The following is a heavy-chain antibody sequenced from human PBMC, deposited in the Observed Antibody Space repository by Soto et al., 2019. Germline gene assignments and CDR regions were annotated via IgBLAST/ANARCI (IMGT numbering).Heavy chain of an antibody. CDR1: GFTFSNYA. J-gene: IGHJ4*02. Sequence: GGSLRLSCAASGFTFSNYAISWVRQAPGKGLEWVSIISGSGDSTYYADSVKGRFTISKDNSRNTLYLQMNSLRAGDSAKYYCAKEGTSGLYYFDYWGPGTLVTVSS. V-gene: IGHV3-23*01. CDR2: ISGSGDST. D-gene: IGHD6-19*01. CDR3: AKEGTSGLYYFDY.